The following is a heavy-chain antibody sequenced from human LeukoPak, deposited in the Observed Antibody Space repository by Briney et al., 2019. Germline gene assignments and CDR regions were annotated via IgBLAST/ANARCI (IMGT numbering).Heavy chain of an antibody. CDR2: IFNGGST. Sequence: PSETLSLTCTVSGGSISSYYWGWIRQPRGKGLEWIGNIFNGGSTYYNPSLKSRVTISVDTSKNQFSLKLSSVTAADTAVYYCARDSVGATDYWGQGTLVTVSS. CDR3: ARDSVGATDY. V-gene: IGHV4-30-4*01. J-gene: IGHJ4*02. D-gene: IGHD1-26*01. CDR1: GGSISSYY.